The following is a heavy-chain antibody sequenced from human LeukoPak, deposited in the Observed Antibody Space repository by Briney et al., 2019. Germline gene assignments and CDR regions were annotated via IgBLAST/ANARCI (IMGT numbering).Heavy chain of an antibody. CDR3: ARYIHHNYFDL. CDR2: ITVHNGNT. D-gene: IGHD1-14*01. CDR1: GYIFSSYG. Sequence: RASVKVSCKASGYIFSSYGVGWVRQAPGQGLEWMGWITVHNGNTVYAQNLQDRVTMTTDTSTNTAYVELRSLRSDDTAVYYCARYIHHNYFDLWGQGTLVTVSS. V-gene: IGHV1-18*01. J-gene: IGHJ4*02.